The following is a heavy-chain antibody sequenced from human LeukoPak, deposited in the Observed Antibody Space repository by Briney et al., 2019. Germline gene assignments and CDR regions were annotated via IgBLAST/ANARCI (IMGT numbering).Heavy chain of an antibody. D-gene: IGHD2-15*01. J-gene: IGHJ3*02. Sequence: GGSLRLSCAASGFTFSSYWMHWVRQAPGKGLVWVSRINSDGSSTSYADSVKGRFTISRDNAKNTLYLQMNSLRAEDTAVYYCAKDHIPIAGSWAFDIWGQGTMVTVSS. CDR3: AKDHIPIAGSWAFDI. V-gene: IGHV3-74*01. CDR1: GFTFSSYW. CDR2: INSDGSST.